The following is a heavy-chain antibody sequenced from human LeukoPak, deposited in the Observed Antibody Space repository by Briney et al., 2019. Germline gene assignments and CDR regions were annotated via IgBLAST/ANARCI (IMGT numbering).Heavy chain of an antibody. Sequence: GGSLRLSCAASGFTFSSYGMSWVRQAPGKGLEGVSAISGSGGSTYYADSVKGRLTISRDNSKNTLYLQMNSLRAEDTAVYYCAFVDIVATDHYWGQGTLVTVSS. D-gene: IGHD5-12*01. V-gene: IGHV3-23*01. J-gene: IGHJ4*02. CDR2: ISGSGGST. CDR1: GFTFSSYG. CDR3: AFVDIVATDHY.